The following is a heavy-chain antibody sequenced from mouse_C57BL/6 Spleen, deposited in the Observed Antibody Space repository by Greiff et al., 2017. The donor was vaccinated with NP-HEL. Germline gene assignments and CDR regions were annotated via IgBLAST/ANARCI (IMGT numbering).Heavy chain of an antibody. J-gene: IGHJ4*01. CDR1: GYSITSGYY. V-gene: IGHV3-6*01. CDR3: AREDYGSSFYAMDY. D-gene: IGHD1-1*01. CDR2: ISYDGSN. Sequence: EVKVEESGPGLVKPSQSLSLTCSVTGYSITSGYYWNWIRQFPGNKLEWMGYISYDGSNNYNPSLKNRISITRDTSKNQFFLKLNSVTTEDTATYYCAREDYGSSFYAMDYWGQGTSVTVSS.